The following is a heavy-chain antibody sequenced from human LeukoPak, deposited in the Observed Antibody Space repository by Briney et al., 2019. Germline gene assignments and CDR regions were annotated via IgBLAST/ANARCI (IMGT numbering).Heavy chain of an antibody. J-gene: IGHJ5*02. CDR3: AGVTMSKRYNWFDP. Sequence: SQTLSLTCTVSGGSISSGDYYWSWIRQPPGKGLEWIGYIYYSGSTNYNPSLKSRVTISVDTSKNQFSLKLSSVTAADTAVYYCAGVTMSKRYNWFDPWGQGTLVTVSS. D-gene: IGHD3-10*02. V-gene: IGHV4-30-4*01. CDR1: GGSISSGDYY. CDR2: IYYSGST.